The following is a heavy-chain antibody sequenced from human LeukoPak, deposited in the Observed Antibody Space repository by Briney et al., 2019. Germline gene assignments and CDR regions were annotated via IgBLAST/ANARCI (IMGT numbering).Heavy chain of an antibody. CDR2: ISGSGGST. CDR3: AKSGMVRGVRYFDY. D-gene: IGHD3-10*01. J-gene: IGHJ4*02. V-gene: IGHV3-23*01. Sequence: GGSLRLSCAASGFTFSSYAMSWVRQAPGKGLEWVSAISGSGGSTYYADSVKGRFTISRDNSKNTLYLQMNSLSAEDTAVYYCAKSGMVRGVRYFDYWGQGTLVTVSS. CDR1: GFTFSSYA.